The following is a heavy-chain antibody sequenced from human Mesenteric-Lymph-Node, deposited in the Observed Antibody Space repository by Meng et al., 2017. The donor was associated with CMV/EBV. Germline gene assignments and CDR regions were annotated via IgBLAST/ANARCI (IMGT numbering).Heavy chain of an antibody. J-gene: IGHJ5*02. V-gene: IGHV4-38-2*02. CDR3: ARGVVPAATGGTRDFDP. CDR2: VYQSGTS. D-gene: IGHD2-2*01. Sequence: SETLSLTCSVSGYSISSGYYWGWIRQSPGKGLEWIGSVYQSGTSYHNPSLKSRVTMSIDTSKNQFSLKLSAVTAADTAVYYCARGVVPAATGGTRDFDPWGQGTLVTAPQ. CDR1: GYSISSGYY.